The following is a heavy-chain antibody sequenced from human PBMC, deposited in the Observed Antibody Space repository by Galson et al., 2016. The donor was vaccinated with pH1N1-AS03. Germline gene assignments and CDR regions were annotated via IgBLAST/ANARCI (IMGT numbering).Heavy chain of an antibody. Sequence: SVKVSCKASGYTFISYVMHWVRQAPGHRLEWMGWINAGNGNTTYSQSFQGRVTITRDTSASKAYMALSSLRSEDTAVYYCARGRGSYGTDVWGQGTTVHVSS. CDR2: INAGNGNT. V-gene: IGHV1-3*01. D-gene: IGHD1-26*01. CDR1: GYTFISYV. CDR3: ARGRGSYGTDV. J-gene: IGHJ6*02.